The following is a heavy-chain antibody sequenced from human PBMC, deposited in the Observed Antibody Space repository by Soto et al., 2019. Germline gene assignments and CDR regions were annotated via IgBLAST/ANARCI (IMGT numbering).Heavy chain of an antibody. CDR3: ARDRVVVVPAAYYYYGMDV. V-gene: IGHV1-2*04. D-gene: IGHD2-2*01. J-gene: IGHJ6*02. CDR2: INPNSGGT. Sequence: ASVKVSCKASGYTFTGYYMHWVRQAPGQGLEWMGWINPNSGGTNYAQKFQGWVTMTRDTSISTAYMELSRLRSDDTAVYCCARDRVVVVPAAYYYYGMDVWGQGTTVTVSS. CDR1: GYTFTGYY.